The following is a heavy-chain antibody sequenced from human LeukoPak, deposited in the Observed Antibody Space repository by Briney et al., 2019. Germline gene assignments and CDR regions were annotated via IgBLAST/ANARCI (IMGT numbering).Heavy chain of an antibody. CDR2: IYTSGST. Sequence: SETLSLTCTVSGGSISSYYWSWIRQPAGKGLEWIGRIYTSGSTNYNPSLKSRVTMSVDTSKNQFSLKLSSVTAADTAVYYCAREVLDIVVVPAAIFLDLWGRGTLVTVSS. CDR1: GGSISSYY. V-gene: IGHV4-4*07. CDR3: AREVLDIVVVPAAIFLDL. J-gene: IGHJ2*01. D-gene: IGHD2-2*03.